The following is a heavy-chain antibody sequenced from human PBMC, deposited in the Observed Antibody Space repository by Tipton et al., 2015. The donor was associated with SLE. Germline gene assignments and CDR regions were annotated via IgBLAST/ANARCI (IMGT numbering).Heavy chain of an antibody. Sequence: SLRLSCAASGFTFSSYAMSWVRQAPGKGLEWVSVIYSGGSTYYADSVKGRFTISRDNSKNTLYLQMNSLRAEDTAVYYCAKWGWGVVGLFDYWGQGTLVTVSS. CDR2: IYSGGST. CDR1: GFTFSSYA. J-gene: IGHJ4*02. D-gene: IGHD3-3*01. V-gene: IGHV3-23*03. CDR3: AKWGWGVVGLFDY.